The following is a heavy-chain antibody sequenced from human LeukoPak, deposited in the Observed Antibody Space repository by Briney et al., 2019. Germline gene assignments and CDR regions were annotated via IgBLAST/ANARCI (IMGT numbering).Heavy chain of an antibody. CDR2: ISGSGGST. CDR3: AKDWGWLQFYLDY. Sequence: GGTLRLSCTASGFTFSSYGMSWVRQAPGKGLEWVSAISGSGGSTYYADSVKGRFTISRDNSKNTLYLQMNSLRAEDTAVYYCAKDWGWLQFYLDYWGQGTLVTVSS. V-gene: IGHV3-23*01. CDR1: GFTFSSYG. D-gene: IGHD5-24*01. J-gene: IGHJ4*02.